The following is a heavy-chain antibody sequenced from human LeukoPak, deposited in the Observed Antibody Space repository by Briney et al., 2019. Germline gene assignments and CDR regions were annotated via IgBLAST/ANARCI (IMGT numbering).Heavy chain of an antibody. CDR3: ARGRITMVRGVRSAFDI. J-gene: IGHJ3*02. V-gene: IGHV5-51*01. Sequence: GESLKISCKGSGYSFTSYWIGWVRQMPGKGLEWMGIIYPGDSDTRYSPSFQGQVTISADKSISTAYLQWSSLKASDTAMYYCARGRITMVRGVRSAFDIWGQGTMVTVSS. CDR2: IYPGDSDT. CDR1: GYSFTSYW. D-gene: IGHD3-10*01.